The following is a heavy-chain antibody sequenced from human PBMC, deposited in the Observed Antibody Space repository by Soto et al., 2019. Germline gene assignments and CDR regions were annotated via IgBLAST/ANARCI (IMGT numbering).Heavy chain of an antibody. CDR3: ARASSCAYDRCAFDP. D-gene: IGHD3-16*01. Sequence: PSETLSLTCTVSGGSISTYYWSWIRQPPGKGLEWIGFIYYTGSTNYNPSLKSRVTLSLDTSKNQFSLKLSSVTAADTAVYYCARASSCAYDRCAFDPWGQGTLVTVSS. J-gene: IGHJ5*02. CDR1: GGSISTYY. V-gene: IGHV4-59*01. CDR2: IYYTGST.